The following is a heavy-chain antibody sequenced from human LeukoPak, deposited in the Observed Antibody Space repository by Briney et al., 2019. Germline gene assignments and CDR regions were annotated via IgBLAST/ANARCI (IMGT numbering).Heavy chain of an antibody. D-gene: IGHD6-13*01. V-gene: IGHV3-53*01. CDR1: GLSVSAYY. J-gene: IGHJ4*02. Sequence: QPGGSLRLSCAASGLSVSAYYMSWVRQAPGKGLEWLSVIDSGGSGGSTYYADSVKGRFTISRDNSKNTLFLQMNSLRAEDTAVYYCASDRDSSPWSYYWGQGTLVTVSS. CDR2: IDSGGSGGST. CDR3: ASDRDSSPWSYY.